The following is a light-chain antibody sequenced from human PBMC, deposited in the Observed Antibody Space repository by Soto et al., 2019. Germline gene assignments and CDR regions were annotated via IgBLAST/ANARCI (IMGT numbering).Light chain of an antibody. V-gene: IGKV1-5*01. Sequence: DVQMTQSPSTLAASVGDRVTITCRAIENIKKWLAWYQQTPGKAPKVLISDASRLETGVPSRFSGSGYGTDFNLTITSLQTDDFGTYHCQQYDVHPKTFGQVTKVEVK. J-gene: IGKJ1*01. CDR3: QQYDVHPKT. CDR1: ENIKKW. CDR2: DAS.